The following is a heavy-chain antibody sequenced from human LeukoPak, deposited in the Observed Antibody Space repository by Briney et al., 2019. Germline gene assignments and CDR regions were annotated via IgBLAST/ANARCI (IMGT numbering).Heavy chain of an antibody. CDR1: GGTFSSYA. Sequence: SVKVSCTASGGTFSSYAISWVRQAPGQGLEWMGGIIPIFGTANYAQKFQGRVTITADESTSTAYMELSSLRSEDTAVYYCASGYSNYDWYFDLWGRGTLVTVSS. J-gene: IGHJ2*01. D-gene: IGHD4-11*01. CDR3: ASGYSNYDWYFDL. V-gene: IGHV1-69*13. CDR2: IIPIFGTA.